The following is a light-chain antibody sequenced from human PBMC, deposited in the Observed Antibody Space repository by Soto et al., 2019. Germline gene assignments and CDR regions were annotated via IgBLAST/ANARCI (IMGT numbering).Light chain of an antibody. J-gene: IGLJ2*01. CDR3: SSYGGRNNLL. Sequence: QSVLTQPPSASGSPGQSVTISCTGTSSDVGGYNYVSWYQQHPGKAPKVMIYEVSKRPSGVPDRFSGSKSGNTASLTVSGLQDEDEADYYCSSYGGRNNLLFGGGTKVTVL. V-gene: IGLV2-8*01. CDR1: SSDVGGYNY. CDR2: EVS.